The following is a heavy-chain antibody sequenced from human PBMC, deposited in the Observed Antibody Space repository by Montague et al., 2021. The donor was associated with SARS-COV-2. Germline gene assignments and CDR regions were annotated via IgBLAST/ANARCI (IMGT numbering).Heavy chain of an antibody. CDR3: ARDYYVSTGLNWFDP. Sequence: TLSLTCAVSGGSIITGINFYWRWLRQSAGKGLEGIGRRHSSGCTNYNTSLKSLLTMTLDSSANQFSLKLTSVTAADTSVYYCARDYYVSTGLNWFDPWGQGLLVTVSS. D-gene: IGHD2-8*02. CDR1: GGSIITGINFY. CDR2: RHSSGCT. V-gene: IGHV4-61*02. J-gene: IGHJ5*02.